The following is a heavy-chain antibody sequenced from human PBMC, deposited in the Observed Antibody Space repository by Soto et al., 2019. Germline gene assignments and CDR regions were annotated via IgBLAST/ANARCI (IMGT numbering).Heavy chain of an antibody. V-gene: IGHV4-39*01. CDR2: IYYSGST. J-gene: IGHJ4*02. Sequence: SETLSLTCTVSGGSISSSSYYWGWIRQPPGKGLEWIGSIYYSGSTYYNPSLKSRVTISVDTSKNQFSLKLSSVTAADTAVYYCARTDDYYGSGMRFDYWGQGTLVTVSS. CDR3: ARTDDYYGSGMRFDY. CDR1: GGSISSSSYY. D-gene: IGHD3-10*01.